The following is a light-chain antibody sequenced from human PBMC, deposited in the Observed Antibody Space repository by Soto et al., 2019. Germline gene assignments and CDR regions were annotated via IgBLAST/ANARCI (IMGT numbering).Light chain of an antibody. CDR1: SSDVGGYNY. J-gene: IGLJ3*02. Sequence: QSVLTRPPSASGSPGQSVTISCTGTSSDVGGYNYVSWYQQYPGRAPKLMIYEVTKRPSGVPDRFSGSKSGNTASLTVSGLQAEDEADYYCSSYAASNNFYFVFGGGIKVTVL. V-gene: IGLV2-8*01. CDR3: SSYAASNNFYFV. CDR2: EVT.